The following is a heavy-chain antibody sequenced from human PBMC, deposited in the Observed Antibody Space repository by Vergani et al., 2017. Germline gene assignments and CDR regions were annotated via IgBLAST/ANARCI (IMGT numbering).Heavy chain of an antibody. V-gene: IGHV5-51*01. CDR1: GYSFTTYC. CDR2: IYPGDSDT. CDR3: ARHSKYCXGGSCYSNVQGYYYYMDV. J-gene: IGHJ6*03. D-gene: IGHD2-15*01. Sequence: EVQLVQSGAEVTKPGESLKISCQGSGYSFTTYCIAWVCQMPGKGLEWMGIIYPGDSDTRYSPSFQGQVTISADKSIITAYLQWSSLKASDTAMYYCARHSKYCXGGSCYSNVQGYYYYMDVWGKGTTVTVSS.